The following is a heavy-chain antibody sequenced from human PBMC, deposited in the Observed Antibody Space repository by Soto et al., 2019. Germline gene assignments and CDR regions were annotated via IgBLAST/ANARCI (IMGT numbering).Heavy chain of an antibody. Sequence: PSETLSLTCAVYGGSFSGDFWSWIRQPPGKGLEWIGEINHSGRTNYNPSLKSRVTISVDTSKNTSKNQFSLKLNSVTAADTAAYYCARALRTLDSWGQGTLVT. CDR1: GGSFSGDF. D-gene: IGHD3-16*01. J-gene: IGHJ4*02. CDR3: ARALRTLDS. CDR2: INHSGRT. V-gene: IGHV4-34*01.